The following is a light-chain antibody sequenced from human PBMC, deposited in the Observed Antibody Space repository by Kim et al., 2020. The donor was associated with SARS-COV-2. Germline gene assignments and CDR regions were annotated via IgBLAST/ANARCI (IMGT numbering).Light chain of an antibody. CDR1: QNVYDW. J-gene: IGKJ2*01. CDR3: QHYKSYLVT. V-gene: IGKV1-5*01. Sequence: DIQMTQSPSTLSASVGDRVTITCRASQNVYDWLAWYQHKPGKAPKLLIYGASTLESGVPSRFSGSGSGTEFTLTINSLQPDDFGIYYCQHYKSYLVTFGQGTKLEI. CDR2: GAS.